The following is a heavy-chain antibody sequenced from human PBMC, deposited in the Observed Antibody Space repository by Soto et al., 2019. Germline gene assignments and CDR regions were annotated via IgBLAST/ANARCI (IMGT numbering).Heavy chain of an antibody. D-gene: IGHD6-6*01. V-gene: IGHV1-2*04. J-gene: IGHJ6*02. CDR2: INPNSGGT. CDR3: ARDLLRYSSSSKALYYYYYGMDV. Sequence: ASVKVSCKASGYTFTGYYMHWVRQAPGQGLEWMGWINPNSGGTNYAQKFQGWVTMTRDTSISTAYMELSRLRSDDTAVYYCARDLLRYSSSSKALYYYYYGMDVWGQGTTVTVSS. CDR1: GYTFTGYY.